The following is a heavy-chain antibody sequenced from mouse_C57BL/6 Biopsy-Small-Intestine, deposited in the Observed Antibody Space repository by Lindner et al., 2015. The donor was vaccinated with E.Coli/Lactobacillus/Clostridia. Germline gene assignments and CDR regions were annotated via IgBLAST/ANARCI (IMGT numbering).Heavy chain of an antibody. CDR3: ARDRGAYSLYYAMDY. CDR1: GFAFSSYA. V-gene: IGHV5-4*01. D-gene: IGHD2-12*01. CDR2: ISDGGSYT. Sequence: VQLQESGGGLVQPKGSLKLSCAASGFAFSSYAMSWVRQTPEKRLEWVATISDGGSYTYYPDNVKGRFTISRDNAKNNLYLQMSHLKSEDTAMYYCARDRGAYSLYYAMDYWGQGTSVTVSS. J-gene: IGHJ4*01.